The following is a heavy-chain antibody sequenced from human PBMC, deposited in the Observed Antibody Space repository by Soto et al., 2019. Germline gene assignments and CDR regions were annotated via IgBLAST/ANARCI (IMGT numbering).Heavy chain of an antibody. V-gene: IGHV4-30-4*01. Sequence: QVQLQESGPGLVKPSQTLSLTCTVSGGSISSGDYYWSWIRQPPGKGLEWIGYIYYSGSTYYNPSLKSRVTISVDTSKNHVSLKLSSVTAADTAVYYCARIEGGEGVTLDYWGQGTLVTVSS. CDR1: GGSISSGDYY. CDR3: ARIEGGEGVTLDY. J-gene: IGHJ4*02. CDR2: IYYSGST. D-gene: IGHD3-16*01.